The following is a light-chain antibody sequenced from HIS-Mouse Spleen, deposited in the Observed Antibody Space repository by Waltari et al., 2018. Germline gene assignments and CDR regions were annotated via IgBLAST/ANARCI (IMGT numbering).Light chain of an antibody. J-gene: IGLJ2*01. V-gene: IGLV3-10*01. CDR1: ALPTKY. CDR2: EDS. Sequence: TQPPSVSVSPGQTARITCSGDALPTKYAYWYQQKSGQAPVLVIYEDSKRPSGIPERFSGSSSGTMATLSISGAQVEDEADYYCYSTDSSGNHRVFGGGTKLTVL. CDR3: YSTDSSGNHRV.